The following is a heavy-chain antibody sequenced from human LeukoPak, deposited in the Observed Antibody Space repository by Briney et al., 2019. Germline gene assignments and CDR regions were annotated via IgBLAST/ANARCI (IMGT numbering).Heavy chain of an antibody. CDR1: GFTFSAFG. Sequence: PGGSPRLSCAATGFTFSAFGMHWVRQAPGKGLEWVAFIRYDGSNQYYEDSLKGRFTISRDSANSSLFLQMNSLRVEDTALYFCARDGFKWADCWGQGTLVTVSS. V-gene: IGHV3-30*02. CDR3: ARDGFKWADC. CDR2: IRYDGSNQ. J-gene: IGHJ4*02. D-gene: IGHD5-24*01.